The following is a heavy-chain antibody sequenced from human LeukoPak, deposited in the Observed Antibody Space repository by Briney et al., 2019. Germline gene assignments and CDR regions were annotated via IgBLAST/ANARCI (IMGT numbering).Heavy chain of an antibody. Sequence: GGSLRLSCAASGFTFSSFDMHWVRQPTGQGLEWVSTIGTASDTYYPGSVEGRFTLSRDNAKNSLYLQMNSLTAGDTAVYYCVRGPPRGKYYYMDVWGKGTTVTVSS. V-gene: IGHV3-13*01. J-gene: IGHJ6*03. CDR3: VRGPPRGKYYYMDV. CDR1: GFTFSSFD. D-gene: IGHD1-1*01. CDR2: IGTASDT.